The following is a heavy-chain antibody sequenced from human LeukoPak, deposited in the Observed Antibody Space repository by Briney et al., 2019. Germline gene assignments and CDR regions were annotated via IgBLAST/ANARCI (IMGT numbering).Heavy chain of an antibody. CDR3: TGVSYYNGWGY. D-gene: IGHD3-10*01. J-gene: IGHJ4*02. CDR1: GFTFSASA. V-gene: IGHV3-73*01. Sequence: GGSLTLSCAASGFTFSASAMHWVRQASGKGLEWVGRIRSKPNNYATAYGESVKGRFTISRDDSKSTAYLQMNSLKTEDTAVYYCTGVSYYNGWGYWGQGTLVTVSS. CDR2: IRSKPNNYAT.